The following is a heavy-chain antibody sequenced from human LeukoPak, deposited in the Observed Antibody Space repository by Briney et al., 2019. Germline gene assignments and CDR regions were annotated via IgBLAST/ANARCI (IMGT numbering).Heavy chain of an antibody. D-gene: IGHD4-17*01. CDR1: GYSFTSYW. Sequence: GESLKISCKGSGYSFTSYWIGWVRQMPGKGLEWMGIIYPGDSDTRYSPSFQGQVTISADKSISTAYLQWSSLKASDTAMYYCASSFGVGDYAEYFQHWGQGTLVTVSS. J-gene: IGHJ1*01. CDR3: ASSFGVGDYAEYFQH. V-gene: IGHV5-51*01. CDR2: IYPGDSDT.